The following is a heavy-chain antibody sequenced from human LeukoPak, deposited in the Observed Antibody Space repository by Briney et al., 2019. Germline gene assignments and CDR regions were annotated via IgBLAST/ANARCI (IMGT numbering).Heavy chain of an antibody. Sequence: ASVKVSCKASGYTFTSSDINWVRQATGQGLEWMGWMNPNSGNTGYAQKFQGRVTMTRNTSISTAYMELSSLRAEDTAVYYCAKDLAKITMVRGVKPLFDYWGQGTLVTVSS. V-gene: IGHV1-8*01. CDR3: AKDLAKITMVRGVKPLFDY. D-gene: IGHD3-10*01. J-gene: IGHJ4*02. CDR1: GYTFTSSD. CDR2: MNPNSGNT.